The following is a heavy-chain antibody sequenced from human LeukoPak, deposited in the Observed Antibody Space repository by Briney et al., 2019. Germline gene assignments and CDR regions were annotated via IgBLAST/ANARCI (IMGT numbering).Heavy chain of an antibody. CDR2: IYHSGST. V-gene: IGHV4-38-2*01. CDR1: GFTFSDYY. D-gene: IGHD6-6*01. CDR3: ARGVARSSKFHFSYYFDY. J-gene: IGHJ4*02. Sequence: PGGSLRLSCAASGFTFSDYYMSWIRQPPGKGLEWIGSIYHSGSTYYNPSLKSRVAISVDTSKNQFSLNLSSVTAADTAVYYCARGVARSSKFHFSYYFDYWGQGTLVTVSS.